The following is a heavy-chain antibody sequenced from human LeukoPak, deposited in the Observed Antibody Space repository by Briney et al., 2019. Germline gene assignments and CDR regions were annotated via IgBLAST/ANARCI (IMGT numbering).Heavy chain of an antibody. D-gene: IGHD3-10*01. CDR1: GFTFSSYS. CDR2: ITSSGRTI. V-gene: IGHV3-48*04. CDR3: ARGGGSGSYYNEYFDY. J-gene: IGHJ4*02. Sequence: AGGSLRLSCAASGFTFSSYSMNWVRQAPGKGLEWVSYITSSGRTIYYADSVKGRFTISRDNAKNSLYLQMNSLRAEDTAVYYCARGGGSGSYYNEYFDYWGQGTLVTVSS.